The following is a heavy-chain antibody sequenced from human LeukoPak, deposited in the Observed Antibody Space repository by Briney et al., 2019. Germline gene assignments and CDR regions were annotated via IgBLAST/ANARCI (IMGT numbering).Heavy chain of an antibody. CDR3: ATGDDESLDH. CDR2: IYTDGSYT. Sequence: PGGSLRLSCAASGFVFSSYWMHWVRQVPGRGLVWVSRIYTDGSYTNYADSVKGRFTISRDNAKNTLSLHMNSLRAEDMGAYYCATGDDESLDHWGQGTLVTVSS. D-gene: IGHD3-16*01. V-gene: IGHV3-74*01. CDR1: GFVFSSYW. J-gene: IGHJ4*02.